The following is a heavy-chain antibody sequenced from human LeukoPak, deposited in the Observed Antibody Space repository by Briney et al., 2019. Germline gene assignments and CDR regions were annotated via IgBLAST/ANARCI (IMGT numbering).Heavy chain of an antibody. V-gene: IGHV4-38-2*01. CDR1: GHSISSGYY. CDR3: ARRRIQLWPIGPNYFDY. J-gene: IGHJ4*02. D-gene: IGHD5-18*01. Sequence: SGTLSLTCAVSGHSISSGYYWSWVRQPPGKGLEWIGSIYHRGSTFYNPSLKSRVTIYVETSKSQFSLKLSSVTAADTAVYYCARRRIQLWPIGPNYFDYWGQGTLVTVSS. CDR2: IYHRGST.